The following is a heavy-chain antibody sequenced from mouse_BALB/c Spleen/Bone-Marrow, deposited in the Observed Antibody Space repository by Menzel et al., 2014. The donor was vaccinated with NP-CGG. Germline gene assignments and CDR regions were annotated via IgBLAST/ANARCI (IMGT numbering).Heavy chain of an antibody. CDR1: GYAFSNYG. D-gene: IGHD2-4*01. J-gene: IGHJ4*01. Sequence: VQLQQSGAEVMRPGSSVNISCKASGYAFSNYGMNWVKQRPGQGLEWIGQIYPGDGDTNYNGKFKGRVTLTVDKSSSTAYMQLSGLTSEDSAVYFCASVYDYGRGYAMDYWGQGTSVTVSS. CDR2: IYPGDGDT. CDR3: ASVYDYGRGYAMDY. V-gene: IGHV1-80*01.